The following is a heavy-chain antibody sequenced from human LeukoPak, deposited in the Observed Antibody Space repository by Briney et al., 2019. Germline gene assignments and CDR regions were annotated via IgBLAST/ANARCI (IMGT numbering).Heavy chain of an antibody. CDR1: GFSFSTYS. CDR3: AITYDFWSGPDY. J-gene: IGHJ4*02. CDR2: SSSSSSYI. V-gene: IGHV3-21*04. D-gene: IGHD3-3*01. Sequence: GGSLRLSCAASGFSFSTYSMNWVRQAPGKGLEWVSSSSSSSSYIYYADAVKGRFTISRDNSKNTLYLQMNSLRAEDTAVYYCAITYDFWSGPDYWGQGALVTVSS.